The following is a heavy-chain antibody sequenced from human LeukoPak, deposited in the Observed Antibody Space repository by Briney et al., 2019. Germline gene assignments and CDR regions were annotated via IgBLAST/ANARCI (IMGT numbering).Heavy chain of an antibody. V-gene: IGHV3-43*02. J-gene: IGHJ4*02. CDR1: GLPIGDFA. Sequence: GGSLRLSCVASGLPIGDFAMHWVRQAPGQGLEWVSLISGDGVSTFFTDSVKGRFSISKDNSKNSLFLEMSSLRTEDTAMYYCARESGKFDYWGQGTLVAVSS. CDR2: ISGDGVST. CDR3: ARESGKFDY.